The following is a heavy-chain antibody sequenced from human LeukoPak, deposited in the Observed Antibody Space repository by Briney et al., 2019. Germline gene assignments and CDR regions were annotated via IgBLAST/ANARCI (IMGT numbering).Heavy chain of an antibody. CDR2: IYHSGST. CDR1: GYSISSGYY. Sequence: PSETLSLTCTVSGYSISSGYYWGWVRQPPGKGLEWIGGIYHSGSTYYNPSLKSRVTISVDTSKNQFFLKPRSVTAADTAVYYCARGQARLSWFDPWGQGTLVTVSS. J-gene: IGHJ5*02. V-gene: IGHV4-38-2*02. D-gene: IGHD6-19*01. CDR3: ARGQARLSWFDP.